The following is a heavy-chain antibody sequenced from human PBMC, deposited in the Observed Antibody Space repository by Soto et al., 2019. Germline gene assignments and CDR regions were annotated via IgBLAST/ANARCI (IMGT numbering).Heavy chain of an antibody. D-gene: IGHD3-3*01. CDR2: INAGNGNT. J-gene: IGHJ4*02. Sequence: RASVKVSCKASGYTFTSYAMHWVRQAPGQRLEWMGWINAGNGNTKYSQKFQGRVTITRDTSASTAYMELSSLRSEDTAVYYCARAGFWSGYYWLVYWGQGTLVTVSS. CDR1: GYTFTSYA. V-gene: IGHV1-3*01. CDR3: ARAGFWSGYYWLVY.